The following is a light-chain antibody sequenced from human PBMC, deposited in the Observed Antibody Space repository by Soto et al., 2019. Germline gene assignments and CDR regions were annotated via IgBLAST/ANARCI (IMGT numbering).Light chain of an antibody. CDR1: SSDVRGYNY. V-gene: IGLV2-14*03. CDR3: SSYTSSSTYV. CDR2: DVS. J-gene: IGLJ1*01. Sequence: QSALTQPASVSGSPGQSITISCTGTSSDVRGYNYVSWYQQHPGKAPKFMIYDVSNRPSGVSNRFSGSKSGNTASLTISGLQAEDEADYYCSSYTSSSTYVFGTGTKVTVL.